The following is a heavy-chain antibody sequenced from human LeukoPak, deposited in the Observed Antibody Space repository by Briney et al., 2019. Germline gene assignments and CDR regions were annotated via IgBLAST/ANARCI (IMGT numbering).Heavy chain of an antibody. D-gene: IGHD2-15*01. Sequence: TGGPLRLSCAASGFTFSSYEMNWVRQAPGKGLEWVSYISSGGSTIYYADSVKGRFTISRDNAKNSLYMQMNSLRAADTAVYYCARGLRPYCSGGPCYSGYWGQGTLVTVSS. J-gene: IGHJ4*02. CDR1: GFTFSSYE. CDR2: ISSGGSTI. CDR3: ARGLRPYCSGGPCYSGY. V-gene: IGHV3-48*03.